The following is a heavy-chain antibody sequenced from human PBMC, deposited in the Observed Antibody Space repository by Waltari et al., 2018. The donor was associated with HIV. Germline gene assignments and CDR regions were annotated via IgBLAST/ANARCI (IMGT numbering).Heavy chain of an antibody. D-gene: IGHD3-10*01. CDR1: GYTFTDYY. CDR2: MTPSNGAT. CDR3: AAMRAYFHTSGSDTLDY. J-gene: IGHJ4*02. Sequence: QAHLVQSGADVQKPGASVRVSCKASGYTFTDYYIHWVRQAPGQGLEWMGWMTPSNGATNSAQRFQGRLTMTRDTSITTAYMELSSLTSDDTAVYWCAAMRAYFHTSGSDTLDYWGQGTLVTVSS. V-gene: IGHV1-2*02.